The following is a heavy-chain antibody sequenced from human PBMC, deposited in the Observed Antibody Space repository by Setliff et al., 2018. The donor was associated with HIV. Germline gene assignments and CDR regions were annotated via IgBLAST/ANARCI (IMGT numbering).Heavy chain of an antibody. J-gene: IGHJ4*02. Sequence: ASVKVSCKASGYIFTTFGFSWVRQAPGQRLEWMGRIDTDNGYRRYSPKLQGRVTITKDTSANTAYMELRGLRSEDTAVYYCARWCAAAGCYPAIYHFDSWGQGTLVTVSS. D-gene: IGHD2-2*01. CDR3: ARWCAAAGCYPAIYHFDS. CDR1: GYIFTTFG. CDR2: IDTDNGYR. V-gene: IGHV1-18*01.